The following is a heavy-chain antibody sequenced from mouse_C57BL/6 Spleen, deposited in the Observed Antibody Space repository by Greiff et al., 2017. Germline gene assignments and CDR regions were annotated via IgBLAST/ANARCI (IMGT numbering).Heavy chain of an antibody. CDR3: ARWGPNFFDY. CDR1: GYTFTSYW. Sequence: QVHVKQSGTELVKPGASVKLSCKASGYTFTSYWLHWVKQRPGQGLDWIGNINPSNGGTNDNEKFKSKATLTVDKSSSTAYMQRSSLTSEDAAVYYCARWGPNFFDYWGQGTTLTGSS. V-gene: IGHV1-53*01. CDR2: INPSNGGT. J-gene: IGHJ2*01.